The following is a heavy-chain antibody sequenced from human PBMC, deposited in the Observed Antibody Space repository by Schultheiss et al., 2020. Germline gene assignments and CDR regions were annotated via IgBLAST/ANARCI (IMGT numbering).Heavy chain of an antibody. V-gene: IGHV1-69*13. D-gene: IGHD7-27*01. CDR2: IIPIFGTA. Sequence: SVKVSCKASRGTFSSYAISWVRQAPGQGLEWMGGIIPIFGTANYAQKFQGRVTITADESTSTAYMELNSLRTEDTAVYYCAKDRDPITGGALDYWGQGTLVTVSS. J-gene: IGHJ4*02. CDR3: AKDRDPITGGALDY. CDR1: RGTFSSYA.